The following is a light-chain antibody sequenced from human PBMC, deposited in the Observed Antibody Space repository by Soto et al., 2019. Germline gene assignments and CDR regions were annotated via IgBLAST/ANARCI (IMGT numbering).Light chain of an antibody. CDR1: QNIYKY. CDR2: DIS. J-gene: IGKJ2*01. V-gene: IGKV1-39*01. Sequence: DIQMTQSPSSLSASVGDRVTITCRTSQNIYKYLSWYHHRPGKAPSLLIYDISTLQSGVSPRFSGSGSGTDFTLTIDSLQPADFETYFCQQSQTRVTFGPGTKLEIK. CDR3: QQSQTRVT.